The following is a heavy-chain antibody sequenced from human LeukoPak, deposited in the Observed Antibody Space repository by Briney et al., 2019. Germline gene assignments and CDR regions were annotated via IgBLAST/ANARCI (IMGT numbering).Heavy chain of an antibody. D-gene: IGHD6-6*01. CDR2: INPNSGGT. Sequence: ASVKVSCKASGYTFTGYYMHWVRQAPGQGLEWMGWINPNSGGTNYEQKFQGRVTMTRDTSISTAYMELSRLRSDDTAVYYCARAEYSSSFFDYWGQGTLVSVSS. CDR3: ARAEYSSSFFDY. J-gene: IGHJ4*02. V-gene: IGHV1-2*02. CDR1: GYTFTGYY.